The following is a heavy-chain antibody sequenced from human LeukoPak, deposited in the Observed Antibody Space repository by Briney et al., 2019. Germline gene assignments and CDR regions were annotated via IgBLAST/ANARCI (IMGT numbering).Heavy chain of an antibody. V-gene: IGHV4-31*03. D-gene: IGHD3-3*01. Sequence: SQTLSLTCTVSGGSISSGGYYWSWIHQHPGKGLEWIGYIYYSGSTYYNPSLKSRVTISVDTSKNQFSLKLSSVTAADTAVYYCASSITRAVGEVITIFGAHIDYWGQGTLVTVSS. CDR1: GGSISSGGYY. CDR2: IYYSGST. CDR3: ASSITRAVGEVITIFGAHIDY. J-gene: IGHJ4*02.